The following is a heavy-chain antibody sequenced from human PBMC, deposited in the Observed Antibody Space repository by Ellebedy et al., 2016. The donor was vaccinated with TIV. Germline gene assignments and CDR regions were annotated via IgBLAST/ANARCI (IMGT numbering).Heavy chain of an antibody. D-gene: IGHD2-15*01. V-gene: IGHV3-74*01. CDR1: GFTFSSYW. Sequence: GESLKISXAASGFTFSSYWMHWVRQAPGKGLVWVSRINSDGSSTSYADSVKGRFTISRDNAKNTLYLQMNSLRAEDTAVYYCARESPALGGCSSGSCYFLYYGMDVWGQGTTVTVSS. J-gene: IGHJ6*02. CDR2: INSDGSST. CDR3: ARESPALGGCSSGSCYFLYYGMDV.